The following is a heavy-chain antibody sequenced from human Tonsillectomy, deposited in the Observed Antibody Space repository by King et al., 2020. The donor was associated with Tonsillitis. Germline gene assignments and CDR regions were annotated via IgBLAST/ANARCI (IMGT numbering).Heavy chain of an antibody. Sequence: VQLVESGGGVVQPGGSLRLSCAASGFTFKTYGMHWVRQAPGKGLEWVAYIRHDGSEKYYTDSVKGRFTISRDSSKNTLYLQVTSLRRDDTAIYYCAKDWGYRAPLGASYFDFWGQGPLVTVSS. D-gene: IGHD7-27*01. CDR3: AKDWGYRAPLGASYFDF. J-gene: IGHJ4*02. CDR2: IRHDGSEK. CDR1: GFTFKTYG. V-gene: IGHV3-30*02.